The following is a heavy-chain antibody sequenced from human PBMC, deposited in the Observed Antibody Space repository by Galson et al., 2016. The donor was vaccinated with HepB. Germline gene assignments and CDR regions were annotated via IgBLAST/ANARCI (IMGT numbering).Heavy chain of an antibody. CDR3: VKDFDYVWGSFRFQTNYYFDY. J-gene: IGHJ4*02. V-gene: IGHV3-64D*06. CDR2: ISSNGGTT. CDR1: GFTFSRYA. D-gene: IGHD3-16*02. Sequence: SLRLSCAASGFTFSRYALHWVRQAPGKGLEYVSAISSNGGTTYYADSVKGRFTTSRDNFKNTLYLQMSSLRAEDTAVYYCVKDFDYVWGSFRFQTNYYFDYWGQGTLVTVSS.